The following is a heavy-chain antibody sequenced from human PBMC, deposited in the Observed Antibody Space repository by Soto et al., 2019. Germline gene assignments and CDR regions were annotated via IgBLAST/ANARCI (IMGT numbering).Heavy chain of an antibody. V-gene: IGHV1-18*01. D-gene: IGHD1-1*01. CDR1: GYTFTSYG. CDR3: ARGGIETGTEYYYYYYGMDV. J-gene: IGHJ6*02. CDR2: ISAYNGNT. Sequence: GASVKVSWKASGYTFTSYGISWVRQAPGQGLEWMGWISAYNGNTNYAQKLQGRVTMTTDTSTSTAYMELRSLRSDDTAVYYCARGGIETGTEYYYYYYGMDVWGQGTTVTVSS.